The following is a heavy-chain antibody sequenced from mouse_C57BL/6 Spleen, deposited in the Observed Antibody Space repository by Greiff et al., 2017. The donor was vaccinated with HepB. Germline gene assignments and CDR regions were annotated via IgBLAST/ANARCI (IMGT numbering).Heavy chain of an antibody. CDR3: ASYYDYSAWFAY. V-gene: IGHV1-7*01. CDR2: INPSSGYT. J-gene: IGHJ3*01. CDR1: GYTFTSYW. Sequence: QVQLKQSGAELAKPGASVKLSCKASGYTFTSYWMHWVKQRPGQGLEWNGYINPSSGYTKYNQKFKDKATLTADKSSSTAYMQLSSLTYEDSAVYYCASYYDYSAWFAYWGQGTLVTVSA. D-gene: IGHD2-4*01.